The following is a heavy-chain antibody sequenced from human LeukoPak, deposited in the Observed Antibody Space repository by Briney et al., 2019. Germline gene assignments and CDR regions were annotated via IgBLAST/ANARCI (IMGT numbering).Heavy chain of an antibody. CDR1: GGSISSYY. V-gene: IGHV4-59*01. D-gene: IGHD2-15*01. CDR2: IYYSGST. CDR3: ARDRRACSGGSCYYGDGAFDI. Sequence: SETLSLTCTVSGGSISSYYWSWIRQPPGKGLEWIGYIYYSGSTNYNPSLKSRVTISVDTSKNQFSLKLSSVTAADTAVYYCARDRRACSGGSCYYGDGAFDIWGQGTMVTVSS. J-gene: IGHJ3*02.